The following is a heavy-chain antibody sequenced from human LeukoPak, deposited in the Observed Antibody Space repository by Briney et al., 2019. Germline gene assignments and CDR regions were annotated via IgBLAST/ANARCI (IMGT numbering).Heavy chain of an antibody. V-gene: IGHV3-33*01. J-gene: IGHJ3*01. CDR1: GFTFSSYG. CDR3: ARDAERIRTTDGFDV. CDR2: IWYDGSNK. D-gene: IGHD4-11*01. Sequence: GGSLRLSCAASGFTFSSYGMHWVRQAPGKGLEWVAVIWYDGSNKYYADSVKGRFTISRDSSKNTIYLQMNSLRAEDTAVYYCARDAERIRTTDGFDVWGQGTMVTVSS.